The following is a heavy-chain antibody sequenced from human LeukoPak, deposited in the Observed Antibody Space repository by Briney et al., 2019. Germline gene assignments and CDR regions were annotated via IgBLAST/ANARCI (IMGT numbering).Heavy chain of an antibody. CDR3: AKAAKYQLKGYNWFDP. CDR2: ISYDGSNK. V-gene: IGHV3-30-3*01. CDR1: GFTFSSYA. Sequence: GGSLRLSCAASGFTFSSYAMHWVRQAPGRGLEWVAVISYDGSNKYYADSVKGRFTISRDNSKNTLYLQMNSLRAEDTAVYYCAKAAKYQLKGYNWFDPWGQGTLVTVSS. D-gene: IGHD2-2*01. J-gene: IGHJ5*02.